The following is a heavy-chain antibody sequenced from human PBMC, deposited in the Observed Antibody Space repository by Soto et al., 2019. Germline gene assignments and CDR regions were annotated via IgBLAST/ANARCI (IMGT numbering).Heavy chain of an antibody. V-gene: IGHV4-59*01. CDR3: ARGGGSPYHNPEFDF. D-gene: IGHD6-13*01. Sequence: QVQLQESGPGLVKPSETLSLTCTVSGASITQYYWNGIRQSPGKGLEWIVSVSSTGSTVFNPSLTSRVTVSLDPSKTQFSLTLNYVTAADTAVYYCARGGGSPYHNPEFDFWGQGTLVTVSS. CDR2: VSSTGST. J-gene: IGHJ4*02. CDR1: GASITQYY.